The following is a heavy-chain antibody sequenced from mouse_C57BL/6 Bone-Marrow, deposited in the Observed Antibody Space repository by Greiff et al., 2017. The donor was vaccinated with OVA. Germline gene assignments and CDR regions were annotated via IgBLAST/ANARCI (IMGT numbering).Heavy chain of an antibody. V-gene: IGHV5-16*01. J-gene: IGHJ2*01. Sequence: DVKLVESEGGLVQPGSSMKLSCTASGFTFSDYYMAWVRQVPEKGLEWVANINYDGSSTYYLDSLKSRFIISRDNAKNILYLQMSSLKSEDTATYYCARDQEDYFDYWGQGTTLTVSS. CDR1: GFTFSDYY. CDR3: ARDQEDYFDY. CDR2: INYDGSST.